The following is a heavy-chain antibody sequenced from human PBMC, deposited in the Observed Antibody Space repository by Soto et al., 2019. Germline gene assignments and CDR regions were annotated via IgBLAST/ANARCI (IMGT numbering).Heavy chain of an antibody. CDR3: ARGPAGGFVLEPAAMNSYYGMDV. CDR1: GFTFSSYA. J-gene: IGHJ6*04. Sequence: GGSLRLSCAASGFTFSSYAMHWVRQAPGKGLEWVAVISYDGSNKYYADSVKGRFTISRDNSKNTLYLQMNSLRAEDTAVYYCARGPAGGFVLEPAAMNSYYGMDVWGKGTRVTVPS. D-gene: IGHD2-2*01. V-gene: IGHV3-30-3*01. CDR2: ISYDGSNK.